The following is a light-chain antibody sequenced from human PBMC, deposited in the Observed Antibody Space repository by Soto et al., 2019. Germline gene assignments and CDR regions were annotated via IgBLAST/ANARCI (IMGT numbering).Light chain of an antibody. J-gene: IGKJ3*01. CDR2: VAS. Sequence: DIVLTQSPGTLSLSPGERATLSCRASQTINDNFLAWYQQKPGQSPRLLISVASIRAPGIPDRFSGSGSDTDFPLTISRLAPEDFAIYYCQQYGNSPEISCGPGTKVDIK. CDR1: QTINDNF. V-gene: IGKV3-20*01. CDR3: QQYGNSPEIS.